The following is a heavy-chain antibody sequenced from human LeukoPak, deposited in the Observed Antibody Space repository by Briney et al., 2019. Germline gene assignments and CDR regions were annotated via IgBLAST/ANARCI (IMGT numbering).Heavy chain of an antibody. Sequence: PGGSLRLSCAASGFTFSTYAMSWVRQAPGRGLEWVSSISGSGGSTYYADSVKGRFTISRDNSKNTLYLQMNSLRAEDTAVYYCVGSHDFWSGSGYWGQGTLVTVSS. CDR1: GFTFSTYA. V-gene: IGHV3-23*01. D-gene: IGHD3-3*01. CDR2: ISGSGGST. J-gene: IGHJ4*02. CDR3: VGSHDFWSGSGY.